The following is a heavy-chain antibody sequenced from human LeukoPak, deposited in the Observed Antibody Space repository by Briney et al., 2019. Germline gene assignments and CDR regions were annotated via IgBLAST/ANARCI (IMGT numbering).Heavy chain of an antibody. Sequence: SDTLSLTCTVSGGSISSYYWSWIRQPPGKGLEWIGYIYYSGSTNYNPSLESRVTISVDTSNNQFSLNLSTVTAADTAVFYCARGIESYGDYGYWGQGTLVTVSS. D-gene: IGHD4-17*01. J-gene: IGHJ4*02. CDR1: GGSISSYY. CDR3: ARGIESYGDYGY. CDR2: IYYSGST. V-gene: IGHV4-59*07.